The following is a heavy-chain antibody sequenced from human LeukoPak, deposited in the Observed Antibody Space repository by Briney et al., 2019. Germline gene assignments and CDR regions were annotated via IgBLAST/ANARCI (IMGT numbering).Heavy chain of an antibody. CDR1: GDSVSSNSAA. J-gene: IGHJ6*02. CDR3: ARAKGLEGSRERQKRGYYYYYYGMDV. Sequence: SQTLSLTCAISGDSVSSNSAAWNWIRQSPSRGLEWLGRTYYRSKWYNDYAVSVKSRITINPDTSKNQFSLQLNSVTPEDTAVYYCARAKGLEGSRERQKRGYYYYYYGMDVWGQGTTVTVSS. D-gene: IGHD1-1*01. CDR2: TYYRSKWYN. V-gene: IGHV6-1*01.